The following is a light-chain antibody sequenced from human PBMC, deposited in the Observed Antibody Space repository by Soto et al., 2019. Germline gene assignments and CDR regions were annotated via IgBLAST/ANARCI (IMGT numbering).Light chain of an antibody. J-gene: IGLJ2*01. Sequence: QSVLTQPASVSGSPGQSITISCTGTSSDVGGYSYVSWYQQHPGKAPKLMIYDVTNRPSGVSNRFSGSKSGNTASLTISGLQAEDEADYYCSSYTSDTTLDVVFGGGTKLTVL. CDR2: DVT. V-gene: IGLV2-14*03. CDR3: SSYTSDTTLDVV. CDR1: SSDVGGYSY.